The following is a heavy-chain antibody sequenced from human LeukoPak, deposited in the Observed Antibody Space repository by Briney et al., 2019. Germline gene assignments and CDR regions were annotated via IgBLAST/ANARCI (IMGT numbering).Heavy chain of an antibody. V-gene: IGHV3-30-3*01. Sequence: GGSLILSCAASGFTFSTYAMSWVRQAPGKGLEWVARISPDGSNKYYADSVKGRFTISRDNSINTLYLQMNSLRADDTAVYYCAREITIFGTVMGFDTWGPGTVVTVSS. CDR2: ISPDGSNK. CDR1: GFTFSTYA. J-gene: IGHJ5*02. D-gene: IGHD3-3*01. CDR3: AREITIFGTVMGFDT.